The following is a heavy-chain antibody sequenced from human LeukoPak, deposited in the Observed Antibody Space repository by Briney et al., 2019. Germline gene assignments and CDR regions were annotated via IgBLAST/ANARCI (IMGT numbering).Heavy chain of an antibody. Sequence: ASVKISCKASGYIFTKYGFTWVRQAPGQGLEWMGWISAYDGYTNHAQKFQGRVTMTTDTSTSTAYMELRSLRSDDTAVYYCARESGPIAVAGIDYWGQGTLVTVSS. CDR1: GYIFTKYG. CDR3: ARESGPIAVAGIDY. J-gene: IGHJ4*02. D-gene: IGHD6-19*01. CDR2: ISAYDGYT. V-gene: IGHV1-18*01.